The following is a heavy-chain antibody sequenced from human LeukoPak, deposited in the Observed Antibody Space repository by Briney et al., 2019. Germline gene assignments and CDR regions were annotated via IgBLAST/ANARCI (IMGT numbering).Heavy chain of an antibody. V-gene: IGHV3-74*01. J-gene: IGHJ3*02. CDR3: ARDLYCSGGSCYWSDAFDI. CDR2: VKGDGRTT. D-gene: IGHD2-15*01. CDR1: GLTFSDFW. Sequence: GGSLRLSCAASGLTFSDFWMHWVRQPPGKGLVWVALVKGDGRTTIYADSVKGRFTISRDNAKNTLYLQMNSLRAEDTAVYYCARDLYCSGGSCYWSDAFDIWGQGTMVTVSS.